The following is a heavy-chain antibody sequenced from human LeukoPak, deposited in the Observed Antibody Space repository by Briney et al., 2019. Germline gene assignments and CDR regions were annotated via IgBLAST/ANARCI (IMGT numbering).Heavy chain of an antibody. CDR2: IYYSGST. D-gene: IGHD6-19*01. CDR1: GGSISSSSYY. CDR3: ARQGEVAGDFDY. Sequence: SETLSLTCTVSGGSISSSSYYWGWIRQPPGKGLEWIASIYYSGSTYYNPSLKSRVTISVDTSKNQFSLKLSSVTAADTAVYYCARQGEVAGDFDYWGQGTLVTVSS. V-gene: IGHV4-39*01. J-gene: IGHJ4*02.